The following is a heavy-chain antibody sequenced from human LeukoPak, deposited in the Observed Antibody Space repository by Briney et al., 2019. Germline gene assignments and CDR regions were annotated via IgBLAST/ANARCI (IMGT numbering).Heavy chain of an antibody. V-gene: IGHV4-39*01. D-gene: IGHD3-16*02. CDR3: ANPYDCVWGSYRYNLTDAFDI. CDR1: GGSISSSSYY. J-gene: IGHJ3*02. CDR2: IYYGGST. Sequence: SETLSLTCTVSGGSISSSSYYWGWIRQPPGKGLEWIGSIYYGGSTYYNPSLNSRVTISVDTSKNQFSLKLSSVTAADTAVYYCANPYDCVWGSYRYNLTDAFDIWGKGTMVTVSS.